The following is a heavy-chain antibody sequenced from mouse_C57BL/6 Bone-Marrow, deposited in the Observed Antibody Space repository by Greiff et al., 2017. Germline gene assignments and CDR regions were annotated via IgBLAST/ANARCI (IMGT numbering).Heavy chain of an antibody. CDR2: ISSGGSYT. V-gene: IGHV5-6*01. CDR1: GFTFSSYG. D-gene: IGHD1-1*01. Sequence: EVKLVESGGDLVKPGGSLKLSCAASGFTFSSYGMSWVRQTPDKRLEWVATISSGGSYTYYPDGVKGRLTISLDNAKNTLYVQMSSLKSEDTAMYYCERGPTVEKAYWGQGTLVTVSA. CDR3: ERGPTVEKAY. J-gene: IGHJ3*01.